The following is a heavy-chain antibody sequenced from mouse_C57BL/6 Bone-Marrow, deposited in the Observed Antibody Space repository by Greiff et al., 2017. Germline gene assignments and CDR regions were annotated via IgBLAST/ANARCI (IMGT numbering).Heavy chain of an antibody. CDR3: ARAGGSSSYWYFDV. CDR2: INYDGSST. V-gene: IGHV5-16*01. Sequence: EVQLVESEGGLVQPGSSMKLSCTASGFTFSDYYMAWVRQVPEKGLEWVANINYDGSSTYYLDSLKSRFIISRDNAKNILYLQMSSLKSEDTATYYCARAGGSSSYWYFDVWGTGTTVTVSS. CDR1: GFTFSDYY. D-gene: IGHD1-1*01. J-gene: IGHJ1*03.